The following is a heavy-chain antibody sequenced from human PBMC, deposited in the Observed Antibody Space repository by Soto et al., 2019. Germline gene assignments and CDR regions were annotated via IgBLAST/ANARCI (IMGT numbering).Heavy chain of an antibody. V-gene: IGHV4-39*07. CDR2: IYYSGST. J-gene: IGHJ4*02. D-gene: IGHD2-2*01. Sequence: SETLSLTCTVSGGSISSSSYYWGWIRQPPGKGLEWIGSIYYSGSTYYNPSLKSRVTISVDTSKNQFSLKLSSVTAADTAVYYCARVDLCPCSFDYWGQGTLVTVSS. CDR1: GGSISSSSYY. CDR3: ARVDLCPCSFDY.